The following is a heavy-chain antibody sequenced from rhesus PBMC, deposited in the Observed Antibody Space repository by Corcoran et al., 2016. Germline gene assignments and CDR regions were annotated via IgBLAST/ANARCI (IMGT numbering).Heavy chain of an antibody. CDR1: GGPISSGSD. CDR2: YYGSGGST. Sequence: QVQLQESGPGVVKPSETLSLTCAVSGGPISSGSDWSWIRQTQGKGLEWIGYYYGSGGSTKYNPSLKNRVTISKDASRNQFSLKLSSMTAADTAVYYCARKNSGWYYFDYWGQGVLVTVSS. D-gene: IGHD6-31*01. V-gene: IGHV4-76*01. CDR3: ARKNSGWYYFDY. J-gene: IGHJ4*01.